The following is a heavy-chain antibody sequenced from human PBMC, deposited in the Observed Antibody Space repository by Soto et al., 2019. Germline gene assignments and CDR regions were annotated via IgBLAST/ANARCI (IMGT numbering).Heavy chain of an antibody. Sequence: GGSLRLSCAASGFTFSSYAMHWVRQAPGKGLEWVAVISYDGSNKYYADSVKGRFTISRDNSKNTLYLQMNSLRAEDTAVYYCARDYGSGSYYNAFDIWGQGTMVTVSS. CDR2: ISYDGSNK. CDR3: ARDYGSGSYYNAFDI. J-gene: IGHJ3*02. V-gene: IGHV3-30*04. CDR1: GFTFSSYA. D-gene: IGHD3-10*01.